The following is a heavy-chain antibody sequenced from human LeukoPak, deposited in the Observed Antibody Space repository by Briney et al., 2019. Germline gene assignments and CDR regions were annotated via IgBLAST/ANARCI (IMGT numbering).Heavy chain of an antibody. CDR2: IYYSGST. J-gene: IGHJ6*02. V-gene: IGHV4-59*01. CDR3: ARDTHSHYYDSSGYYYYYCGMDV. Sequence: SETLSLTCTVSGGSISSYYWSWIRQPPGKGLEWIGYIYYSGSTNYNPSLKSRVTISVDTSKNQFSLKLSSVTAADTAVYYCARDTHSHYYDSSGYYYYYCGMDVWGQGTTVTVSS. D-gene: IGHD3-22*01. CDR1: GGSISSYY.